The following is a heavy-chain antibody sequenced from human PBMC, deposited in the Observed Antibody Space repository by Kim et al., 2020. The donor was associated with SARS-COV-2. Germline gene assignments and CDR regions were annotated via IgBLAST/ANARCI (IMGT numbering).Heavy chain of an antibody. D-gene: IGHD5-18*01. Sequence: STSYNPSLSRRVTISGDTSKSQMSLKLSSVTAADTGVYYCARGQDTAKTGYWGQGTLVTVSS. CDR3: ARGQDTAKTGY. CDR2: ST. J-gene: IGHJ4*02. V-gene: IGHV4-34*01.